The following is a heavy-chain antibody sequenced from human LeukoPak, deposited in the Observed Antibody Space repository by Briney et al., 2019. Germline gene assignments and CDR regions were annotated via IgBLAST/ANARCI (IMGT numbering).Heavy chain of an antibody. D-gene: IGHD4-17*01. CDR2: INTNTGNS. Sequence: GASVKVSCKPSGYTFTNNAMNWVRQAPGQGLEWMGWINTNTGNSTYAQGFTGRIVFSLDTSVSTAYLQISSLKAEDTAVYYCARGREYGDYGGGELDYWGQGTLVTVSS. CDR3: ARGREYGDYGGGELDY. CDR1: GYTFTNNA. J-gene: IGHJ4*02. V-gene: IGHV7-4-1*02.